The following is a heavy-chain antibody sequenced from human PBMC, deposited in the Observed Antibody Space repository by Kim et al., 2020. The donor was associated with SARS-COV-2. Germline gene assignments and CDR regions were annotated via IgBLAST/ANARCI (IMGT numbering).Heavy chain of an antibody. CDR1: GGSISSSSYY. CDR3: ARRQRLITMVRGVISCWFDP. V-gene: IGHV4-39*01. CDR2: IYYSGST. Sequence: SETLSLTCTVSGGSISSSSYYWGWIRQPPGKGLEWIGSIYYSGSTYYNPSLKGRVTISVDTSKNQFSLKLSSVTAADTAVYYCARRQRLITMVRGVISCWFDPWGQGTLVTVSS. D-gene: IGHD3-10*01. J-gene: IGHJ5*02.